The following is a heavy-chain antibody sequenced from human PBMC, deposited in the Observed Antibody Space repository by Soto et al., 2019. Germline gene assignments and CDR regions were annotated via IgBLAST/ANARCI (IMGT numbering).Heavy chain of an antibody. D-gene: IGHD4-17*01. CDR3: ARENAYGDPNSFDY. V-gene: IGHV3-21*02. J-gene: IGHJ4*02. Sequence: EVQLVESGGGLVKPGGSLRLCYTASRFTFSSYNMNWVRQAPGKGLEWVSSISSSSNYIYYADSMKGRFTISRDNAKNSLYLQMNSLRAEDTAVYYCARENAYGDPNSFDYWGQGTLVTVSS. CDR1: RFTFSSYN. CDR2: ISSSSNYI.